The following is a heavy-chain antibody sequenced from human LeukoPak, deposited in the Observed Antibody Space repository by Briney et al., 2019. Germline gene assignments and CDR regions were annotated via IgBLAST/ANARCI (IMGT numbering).Heavy chain of an antibody. CDR3: ARGHLGYDFDY. J-gene: IGHJ4*02. CDR1: GGSISTYY. D-gene: IGHD5-12*01. CDR2: IYYSGST. Sequence: SETLSLTCTVSGGSISTYYWTWIRQPPGKGLEWVGYIYYSGSTNYNPSLKSRVTISVDTSKNQFSLKLSSVTAADTAMYYCARGHLGYDFDYWAREPWSPSPQ. V-gene: IGHV4-59*01.